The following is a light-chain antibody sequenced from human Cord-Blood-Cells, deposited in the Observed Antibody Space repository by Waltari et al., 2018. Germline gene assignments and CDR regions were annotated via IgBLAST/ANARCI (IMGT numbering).Light chain of an antibody. Sequence: QSALTQPASVSGSPGQSITISCTGTSSAVWRYNLVSLYQQHPGKAPKLMIYEGSKRPSGVSNRFSGSKSGNTASLTISGLQAEDEADYYCCSYAGSSTVVFGGGTKLTVL. CDR1: SSAVWRYNL. J-gene: IGLJ2*01. V-gene: IGLV2-23*01. CDR2: EGS. CDR3: CSYAGSSTVV.